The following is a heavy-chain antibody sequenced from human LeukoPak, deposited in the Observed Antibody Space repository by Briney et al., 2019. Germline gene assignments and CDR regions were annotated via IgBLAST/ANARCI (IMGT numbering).Heavy chain of an antibody. J-gene: IGHJ3*02. CDR1: GGSISRYY. CDR3: AREYGSGWPQPYDAFDI. CDR2: IYTSGST. Sequence: PETLSLTCAVSGGSISRYYWSWIWQPAGKGLGWVGRIYTSGSTNYKPSLKSRVTMSADTSKNQFSLKLSSVTAADTAVYYCAREYGSGWPQPYDAFDIWGQGTMVTVSS. V-gene: IGHV4-4*07. D-gene: IGHD6-19*01.